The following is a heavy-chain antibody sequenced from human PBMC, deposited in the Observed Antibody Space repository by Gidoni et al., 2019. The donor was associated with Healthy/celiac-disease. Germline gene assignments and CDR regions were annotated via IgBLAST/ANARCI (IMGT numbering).Heavy chain of an antibody. D-gene: IGHD1-20*01. V-gene: IGHV3-30-3*01. Sequence: QVQLVESGGGVVQPGRSLRLSCAAAAFTFSSYAMHWVRQAPGKGLEWVAVISYDGSNKYYADSVKGRFTISRDNSKNTLYLQMNSLRAEDTAVYYCARDHNWNYIDYWGQGTLVTVSS. CDR1: AFTFSSYA. J-gene: IGHJ4*02. CDR3: ARDHNWNYIDY. CDR2: ISYDGSNK.